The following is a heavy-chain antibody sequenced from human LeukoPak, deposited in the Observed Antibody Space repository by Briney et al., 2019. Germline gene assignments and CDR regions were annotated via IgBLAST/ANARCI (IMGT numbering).Heavy chain of an antibody. CDR1: VFTFSIYS. CDR2: VSITGSYI. CDR3: ARDTYGSGSYSGY. J-gene: IGHJ4*02. Sequence: GSLRLSCAASVFTFSIYSINIVCEAPAERLEWGSAVSITGSYIYYADSVQGRFTISRDNAKNSLYLQMHSLRAEDTAVYYCARDTYGSGSYSGYWGQGTMVTVSS. V-gene: IGHV3-21*01. D-gene: IGHD3-10*01.